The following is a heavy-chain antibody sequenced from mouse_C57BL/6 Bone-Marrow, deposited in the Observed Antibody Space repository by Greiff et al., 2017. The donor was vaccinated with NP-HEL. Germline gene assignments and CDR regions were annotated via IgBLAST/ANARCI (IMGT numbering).Heavy chain of an antibody. CDR1: GFTFSSYT. CDR3: ARHGEGITTRFDY. J-gene: IGHJ2*01. CDR2: ISGGGGNT. D-gene: IGHD1-1*01. V-gene: IGHV5-9*01. Sequence: EVMLVESGGGLVKPGGSLKLSCAASGFTFSSYTMSWVRQTPEKRLEWVATISGGGGNTYYPDSVKGRFTISRDNAKNTLYLQMSSLRSEDTALYYCARHGEGITTRFDYWGQGTTLTVSS.